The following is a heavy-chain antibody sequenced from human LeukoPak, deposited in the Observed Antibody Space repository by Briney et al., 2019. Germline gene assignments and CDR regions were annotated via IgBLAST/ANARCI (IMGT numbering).Heavy chain of an antibody. CDR2: IYYSGST. Sequence: SETLSLTCTVSGGSISSYYWSWIRQPPGKGPEWIGYIYYSGSTNYNPSLKSRVTISVDTSKNQFSLKLSSVTAADTAVYYCARVSYYDILTGYFDIWGQGTMVTVSS. J-gene: IGHJ3*02. CDR1: GGSISSYY. V-gene: IGHV4-59*01. CDR3: ARVSYYDILTGYFDI. D-gene: IGHD3-9*01.